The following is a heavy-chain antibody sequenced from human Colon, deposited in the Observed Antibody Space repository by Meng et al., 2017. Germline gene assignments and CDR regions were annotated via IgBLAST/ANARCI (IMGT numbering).Heavy chain of an antibody. V-gene: IGHV3-20*04. CDR1: GFTFEDYG. CDR3: ARDQGEWVGESAPFDY. D-gene: IGHD3-10*01. CDR2: INWKGDST. Sequence: GASLKISCTISGFTFEDYGMFWVRQAPGKGLEWVSGINWKGDSTSYADSVKGRSAISRDYAKNSLYLQMNNLGVENTTLYYCARDQGEWVGESAPFDYWGQGTPVTVSS. J-gene: IGHJ4*02.